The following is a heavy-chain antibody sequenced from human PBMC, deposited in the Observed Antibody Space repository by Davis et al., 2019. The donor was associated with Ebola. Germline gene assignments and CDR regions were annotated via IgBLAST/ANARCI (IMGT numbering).Heavy chain of an antibody. D-gene: IGHD3-10*01. CDR3: ARGVLLWFGESNWFDP. CDR2: IIPIFGTA. V-gene: IGHV1-69*13. Sequence: SVKVSCKASGGTFSSYAISWVRQAPGQGLEWMGGIIPIFGTANYAQKFQGRVTITADESTSTAYMELSSLRSEDTAVYYCARGVLLWFGESNWFDPWGQGTLVTVSS. J-gene: IGHJ5*02. CDR1: GGTFSSYA.